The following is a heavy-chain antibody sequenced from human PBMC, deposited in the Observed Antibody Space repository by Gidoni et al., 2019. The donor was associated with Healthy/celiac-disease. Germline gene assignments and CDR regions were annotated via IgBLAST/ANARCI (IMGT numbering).Heavy chain of an antibody. CDR1: GYTFTGYY. J-gene: IGHJ4*02. D-gene: IGHD2-8*01. CDR3: ARDLGQWFDY. Sequence: VQLVQSGAEVKKPVDSVKVSCQASGYTFTGYYMHWVRQSTGQGLEWIGWINPKSGGTNYAQKFQGRVTMTRDTSISTAYMELSRLRSDDTAVYYCARDLGQWFDYWGQGTLVTVSS. V-gene: IGHV1-2*02. CDR2: INPKSGGT.